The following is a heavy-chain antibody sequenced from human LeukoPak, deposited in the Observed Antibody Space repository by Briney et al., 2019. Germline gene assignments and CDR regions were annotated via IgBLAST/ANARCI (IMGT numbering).Heavy chain of an antibody. Sequence: PGGPLRLSCAASGFTFSSYSMNWVRQAPGKGLEWVSSISSSSTYIYYADSVKGRFTISRDNAKNSLYLQMSSLRADDTAVYYCATPTLGYCSGGSCRTSDYWGQGTLVTASS. D-gene: IGHD2-15*01. CDR3: ATPTLGYCSGGSCRTSDY. V-gene: IGHV3-21*01. CDR1: GFTFSSYS. J-gene: IGHJ4*02. CDR2: ISSSSTYI.